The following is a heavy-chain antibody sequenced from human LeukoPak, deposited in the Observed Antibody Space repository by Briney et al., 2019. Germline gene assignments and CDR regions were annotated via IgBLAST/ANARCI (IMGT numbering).Heavy chain of an antibody. CDR3: ARDKGPYWYFDL. CDR1: DGSISGYY. J-gene: IGHJ2*01. Sequence: PSETLSLTCAVSDGSISGYYWNWSRQPPGTGREWIGNIYNSGSHDYNTSLKSRVTISVNLSKKQISLKLTSVTAADTALYYCARDKGPYWYFDLWGRGTLVTVSS. CDR2: IYNSGSH. V-gene: IGHV4-59*01.